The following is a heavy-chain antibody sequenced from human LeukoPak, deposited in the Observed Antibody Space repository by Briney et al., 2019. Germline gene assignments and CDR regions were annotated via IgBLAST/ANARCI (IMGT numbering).Heavy chain of an antibody. CDR1: GFTVSSNY. Sequence: PGRSLRLSCAASGFTVSSNYMSWVRQAPGKGLEWVSVIYSGGSTYYADSVKGRFTISRDNSKNTLYLQMNSLRAEDTAVYYCAREYMWRRSDYYYGMDVWGQGTTVTVSS. CDR2: IYSGGST. CDR3: AREYMWRRSDYYYGMDV. D-gene: IGHD2-21*01. V-gene: IGHV3-53*01. J-gene: IGHJ6*02.